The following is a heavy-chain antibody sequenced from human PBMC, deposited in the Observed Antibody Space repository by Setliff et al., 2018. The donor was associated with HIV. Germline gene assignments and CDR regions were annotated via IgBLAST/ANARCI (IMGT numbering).Heavy chain of an antibody. CDR3: VTNPGSFTSVDETEAGDY. CDR1: GNSFNGDF. J-gene: IGHJ4*02. CDR2: IKLSSVGT. Sequence: ASVKVSCQAPGNSFNGDFFKWVRQAPGKGLEWMGNIKLSSVGTKSAQKFLGRVTMTRDTSTNTAFMELSRLNSDDTATYFCVTNPGSFTSVDETEAGDYWGQGTLVTVSS. D-gene: IGHD6-25*01. V-gene: IGHV1-2*02.